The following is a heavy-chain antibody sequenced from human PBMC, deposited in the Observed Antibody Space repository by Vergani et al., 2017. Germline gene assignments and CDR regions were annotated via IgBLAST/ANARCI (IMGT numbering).Heavy chain of an antibody. D-gene: IGHD3-10*01. CDR3: AKEPPGHYYYMDV. V-gene: IGHV3-48*01. CDR2: ISSSGSTI. J-gene: IGHJ6*03. CDR1: GFTFSNAW. Sequence: EVQLVESGGGLVKPGGSLRLSCAASGFTFSNAWMSWVRQAPGKGLEWVSYISSSGSTIYYADSVKGRFTISRDNSKNTLYLQMNSLRAEDTAVYYCAKEPPGHYYYMDVWGKGTTVTVSS.